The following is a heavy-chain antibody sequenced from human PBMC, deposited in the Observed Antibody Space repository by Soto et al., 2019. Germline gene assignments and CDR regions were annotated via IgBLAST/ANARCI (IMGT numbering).Heavy chain of an antibody. CDR3: ARMGRGYCSGGSCPSYYYYGMDV. CDR1: GFSLSTSGMC. CDR2: IDWDDDK. D-gene: IGHD2-15*01. J-gene: IGHJ6*02. Sequence: SGPTLGEPTQTLTLTCTFSGFSLSTSGMCVSWIRQPPGKALEWLALIDWDDDKYYSTSLKTRLTISKDTSKNQVVLTMTNMDPVDTATYYCARMGRGYCSGGSCPSYYYYGMDVWGQGTTVTVSS. V-gene: IGHV2-70*01.